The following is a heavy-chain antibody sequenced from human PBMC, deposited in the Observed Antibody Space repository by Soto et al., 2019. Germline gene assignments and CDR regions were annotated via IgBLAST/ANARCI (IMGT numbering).Heavy chain of an antibody. Sequence: PGGSLRLSCAASGFTFSSYGMHWVRQAPGKGLEWVAVIWYDGSNKYYADSVKGRFTISRGNSKNTLYLQMNSLRAEDTAVYYCAREDSSGWFAFDIWGQGTMVTVSS. D-gene: IGHD6-19*01. V-gene: IGHV3-33*01. CDR1: GFTFSSYG. CDR3: AREDSSGWFAFDI. J-gene: IGHJ3*02. CDR2: IWYDGSNK.